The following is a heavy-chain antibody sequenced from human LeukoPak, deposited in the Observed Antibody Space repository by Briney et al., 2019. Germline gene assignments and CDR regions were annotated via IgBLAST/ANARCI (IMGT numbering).Heavy chain of an antibody. CDR2: IYHSGST. CDR1: GGSISSSNW. J-gene: IGHJ3*02. D-gene: IGHD3-22*01. Sequence: SGTLSLTCAVSGGSISSSNWWSWVRQPPGKGLEWIGEIYHSGSTNYNPSLKSRVTISVDKSKNQFSLKLSSVTAADTAVYYCAKIGILSSGLNIDAFDIWGQGTMVTVSS. V-gene: IGHV4-4*02. CDR3: AKIGILSSGLNIDAFDI.